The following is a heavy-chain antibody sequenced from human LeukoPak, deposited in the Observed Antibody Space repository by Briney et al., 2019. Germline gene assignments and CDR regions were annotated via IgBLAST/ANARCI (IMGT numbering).Heavy chain of an antibody. CDR1: GFTFTSYS. CDR2: ISSSSSYI. D-gene: IGHD1-26*01. CDR3: ARDPWELQAH. J-gene: IGHJ4*02. V-gene: IGHV3-21*01. Sequence: GGSLRLSCAASGFTFTSYSMNWVRQAPGKGLEWVSSISSSSSYIYYADSVKGRFTISRDNAKNSLYLQMNSLRAEDTAVYYCARDPWELQAHWGQGTPVTVSS.